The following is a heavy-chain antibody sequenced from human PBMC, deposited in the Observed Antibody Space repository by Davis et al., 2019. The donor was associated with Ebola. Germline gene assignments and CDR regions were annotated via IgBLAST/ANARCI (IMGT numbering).Heavy chain of an antibody. D-gene: IGHD6-19*01. Sequence: GESLKISCAASEFTFSSHWMHWVRQGPGQELVWVGNISPDGSYTAYTDSAKGRFTISRDNARNTMFLQRSSLRAEDTAVYYCTRGTTGWKGTDYWGQGTLLTVSS. CDR1: EFTFSSHW. CDR2: ISPDGSYT. CDR3: TRGTTGWKGTDY. J-gene: IGHJ4*02. V-gene: IGHV3-74*01.